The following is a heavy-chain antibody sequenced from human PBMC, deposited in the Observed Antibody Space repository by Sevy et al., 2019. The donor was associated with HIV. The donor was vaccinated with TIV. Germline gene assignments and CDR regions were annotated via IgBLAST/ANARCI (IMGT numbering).Heavy chain of an antibody. J-gene: IGHJ4*02. CDR2: IRYDGSNK. Sequence: GGSLRLSCAASGFTFSSYGMHWVRQAPGKGLEWVAFIRYDGSNKYYADSVKGRFTISRDNSKNTLYLQMNSLRAEDTAVYYCAKEPYYYGSGSFITLFDYWGQRTLVTVSS. V-gene: IGHV3-30*02. D-gene: IGHD3-10*01. CDR1: GFTFSSYG. CDR3: AKEPYYYGSGSFITLFDY.